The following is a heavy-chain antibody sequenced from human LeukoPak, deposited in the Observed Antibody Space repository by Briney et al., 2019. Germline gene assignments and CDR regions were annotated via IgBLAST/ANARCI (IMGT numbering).Heavy chain of an antibody. D-gene: IGHD3-22*01. V-gene: IGHV4-38-2*02. Sequence: PSETLSLTCTVSGYSISTGYYWDWIRQPPGKGLEWIGTFYHGGSTYYNPSLKSRVTISVDTSKNQFSLKLSSVTAADTAVDYCARVSGITMIVVVQSDGFDIWGQGTMVSVSS. CDR2: FYHGGST. J-gene: IGHJ3*02. CDR3: ARVSGITMIVVVQSDGFDI. CDR1: GYSISTGYY.